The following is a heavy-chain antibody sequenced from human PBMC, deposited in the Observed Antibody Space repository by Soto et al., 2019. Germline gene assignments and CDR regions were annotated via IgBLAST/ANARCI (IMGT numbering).Heavy chain of an antibody. V-gene: IGHV1-69*13. D-gene: IGHD1-26*01. CDR2: IIPIFGTA. CDR1: GGTFSSYA. J-gene: IGHJ4*02. Sequence: SVKVSCKASGGTFSSYAISWVRQAPGQGLEWMGGIIPIFGTANYAEKFQGRVTITADESTSTAYMELSSLRSEDTAVYYCAPDIVGASGYFDYWGQGTLVTVSS. CDR3: APDIVGASGYFDY.